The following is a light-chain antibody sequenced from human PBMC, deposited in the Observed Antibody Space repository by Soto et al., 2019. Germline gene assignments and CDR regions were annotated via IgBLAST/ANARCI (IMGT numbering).Light chain of an antibody. J-gene: IGKJ2*01. CDR2: WAS. Sequence: DIVMTQSPDSLAVSLGERATINCKSSQSVFYSSTNKNYLAWYKQKPGQPPKLLIYWASTRESGVPDRFSGSGSGTDCTIIISSMQPVDVTIYYCQHYYPVPSTFGQGTKLENK. V-gene: IGKV4-1*01. CDR3: QHYYPVPST. CDR1: QSVFYSSTNKNY.